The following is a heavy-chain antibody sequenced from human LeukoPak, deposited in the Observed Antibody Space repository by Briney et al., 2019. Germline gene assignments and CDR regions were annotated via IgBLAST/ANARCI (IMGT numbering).Heavy chain of an antibody. D-gene: IGHD1-26*01. J-gene: IGHJ5*02. Sequence: SETLSLTCAVYGGSFSGYYWSWIRQPPGKGLEWIGEINHSGSTNYNPSPKSRVTISVDTSKNQFSLKLSSVTAADTAVYYCARVSWERDWFDPWGQGTLVTVSS. CDR3: ARVSWERDWFDP. V-gene: IGHV4-34*01. CDR2: INHSGST. CDR1: GGSFSGYY.